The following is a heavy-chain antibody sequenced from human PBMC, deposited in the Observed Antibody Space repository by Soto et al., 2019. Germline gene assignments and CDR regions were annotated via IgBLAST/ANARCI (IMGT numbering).Heavy chain of an antibody. V-gene: IGHV5-51*01. J-gene: IGHJ5*02. CDR1: GYSFTSYW. CDR3: ARGYCTTTICDPWFDP. CDR2: IYPGDSDT. Sequence: SLKISCTGVGYSFTSYWIGWVRQMPGKGLEWMGIIYPGDSDTRYSPSFQGQVTISADKSITTAYLQWSSLEASDTAMYYCARGYCTTTICDPWFDPWGQGTLVTVSS. D-gene: IGHD2-2*01.